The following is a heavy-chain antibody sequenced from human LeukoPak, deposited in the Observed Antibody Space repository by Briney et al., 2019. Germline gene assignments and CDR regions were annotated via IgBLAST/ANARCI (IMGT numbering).Heavy chain of an antibody. CDR3: ARRVSGWYYDY. D-gene: IGHD6-19*01. V-gene: IGHV1-46*01. CDR1: GYTFTSYF. J-gene: IGHJ4*02. CDR2: INPSGGGT. Sequence: GASVKVSCNASGYTFTSYFMHWVRQAPGQGLEWMGIINPSGGGTSYAQRFQGRVTMTRDTSTSTVYMELSSLGSEDTAVYYCARRVSGWYYDYWGQGTLVTVSS.